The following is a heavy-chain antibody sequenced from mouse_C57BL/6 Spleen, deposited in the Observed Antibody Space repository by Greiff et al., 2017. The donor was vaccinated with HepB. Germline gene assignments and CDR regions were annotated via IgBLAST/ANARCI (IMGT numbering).Heavy chain of an antibody. J-gene: IGHJ1*03. V-gene: IGHV1-22*01. CDR3: ARDDYDDDHWYFDV. D-gene: IGHD2-4*01. Sequence: EVKLQQSGPELVKPGASVKMSCKASGYTFTDYNMHWVKQSHGKSLEWIGYINPNNGGTSYNQKFKGKATLTVNKSSSTAYMELRSLTSEDSAVYYCARDDYDDDHWYFDVWGTGTTVTVSS. CDR2: INPNNGGT. CDR1: GYTFTDYN.